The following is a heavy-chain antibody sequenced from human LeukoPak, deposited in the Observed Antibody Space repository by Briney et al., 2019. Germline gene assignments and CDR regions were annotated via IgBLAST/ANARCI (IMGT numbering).Heavy chain of an antibody. CDR1: GGTFSSYA. V-gene: IGHV1-69*13. CDR3: ARDLPSTIFGVANWFDP. D-gene: IGHD3-3*01. Sequence: ASVKVSCKASGGTFSSYAISWVRQAPGQGLEWMGGIIPIFGTANHAQKFQGRVTITADESTSTAYMELSSLRSEDTAVYYCARDLPSTIFGVANWFDPWGQGTLVTVSS. J-gene: IGHJ5*02. CDR2: IIPIFGTA.